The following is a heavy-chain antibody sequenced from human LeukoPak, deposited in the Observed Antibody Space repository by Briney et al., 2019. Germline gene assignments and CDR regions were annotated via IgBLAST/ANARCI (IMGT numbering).Heavy chain of an antibody. CDR1: GFTFSSYS. V-gene: IGHV3-21*01. CDR2: ISSSSSNI. Sequence: GGSLRLSCAASGFTFSSYSMNWVRQAPGKGLEWVSSISSSSSNIYYADSVKGRFTISRDNAKNSLYLQMNSLRAEDTAVYYCARDCSSTSCYASYYYGMGVWGKGTTVTVSS. CDR3: ARDCSSTSCYASYYYGMGV. J-gene: IGHJ6*04. D-gene: IGHD2-2*01.